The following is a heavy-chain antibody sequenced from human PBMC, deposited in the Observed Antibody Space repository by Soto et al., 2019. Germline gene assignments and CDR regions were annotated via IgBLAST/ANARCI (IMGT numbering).Heavy chain of an antibody. D-gene: IGHD6-13*01. V-gene: IGHV3-74*01. Sequence: GGSLRLSCAASGFTFSSFGMHWVRQAPGKGLVWVSRINSDGSSTSYADSVKGRFTISRDNAKNTLYLQMNSLRAEDTAVYYCARGVRIADYYYYGMDVWGQGTTVTVSS. CDR3: ARGVRIADYYYYGMDV. CDR2: INSDGSST. J-gene: IGHJ6*02. CDR1: GFTFSSFG.